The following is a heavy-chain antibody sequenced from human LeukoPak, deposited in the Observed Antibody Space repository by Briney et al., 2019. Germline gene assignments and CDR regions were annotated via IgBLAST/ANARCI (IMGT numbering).Heavy chain of an antibody. CDR3: ARDRLTYNWNDVGPFDY. CDR1: GFTFSSYS. J-gene: IGHJ4*02. D-gene: IGHD1-1*01. Sequence: PGGSLRLSCAASGFTFSSYSMNWVRQAPGKGLEWGSFISSSSSTIYYADSVKGRFTISRENAKNSLYLQMNSLRAEDTAVYYCARDRLTYNWNDVGPFDYWGQGTLVTVSS. CDR2: ISSSSSTI. V-gene: IGHV3-48*01.